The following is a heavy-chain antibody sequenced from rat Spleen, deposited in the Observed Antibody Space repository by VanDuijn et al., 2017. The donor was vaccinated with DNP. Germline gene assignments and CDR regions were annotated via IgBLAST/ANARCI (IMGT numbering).Heavy chain of an antibody. J-gene: IGHJ2*01. V-gene: IGHV5-25*01. CDR1: GFIFSDYD. CDR2: ISPSGGST. CDR3: VSQLFDY. Sequence: EVQLVESGGGLVQPGRSLKLSCAASGFIFSDYDMAWVRQAPTKGLEWVASISPSGGSTYYRDSVKGRFTVSRDNAKSTLYLQMDSLRSEDTATYYCVSQLFDYWGQGVMVTVSS.